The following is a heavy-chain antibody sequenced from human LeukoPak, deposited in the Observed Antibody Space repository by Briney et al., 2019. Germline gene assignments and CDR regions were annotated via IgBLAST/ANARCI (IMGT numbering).Heavy chain of an antibody. J-gene: IGHJ4*02. Sequence: GGSLRLSCAASGFTFSNFLMTWVRHSPGKGREWVASINEDGSRELYVDSAKGRFSISRDNANNALSLQMNSLKVEDTAVYYCARDPPRRSDFWGQGTLVTVSS. CDR1: GFTFSNFL. V-gene: IGHV3-7*01. CDR2: INEDGSRE. CDR3: ARDPPRRSDF.